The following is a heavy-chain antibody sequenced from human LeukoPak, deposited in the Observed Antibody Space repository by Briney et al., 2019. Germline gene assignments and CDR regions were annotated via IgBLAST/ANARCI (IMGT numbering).Heavy chain of an antibody. J-gene: IGHJ4*02. CDR1: GGSISSGDYY. V-gene: IGHV4-30-4*01. D-gene: IGHD4-23*01. CDR3: ASTYGGDYFYYFDY. CDR2: IYYSGST. Sequence: SEDLSLNCTVPGGSISSGDYYWSWIRQPPGKGLEWIGYIYYSGSTYYNPSLKSRVTISVDTSKNQFSLKLSSVTAADTAVYYCASTYGGDYFYYFDYWGQGTLVTVSS.